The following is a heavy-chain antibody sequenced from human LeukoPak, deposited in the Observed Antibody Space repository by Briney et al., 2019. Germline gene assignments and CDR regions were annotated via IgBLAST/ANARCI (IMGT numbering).Heavy chain of an antibody. V-gene: IGHV3-64*01. CDR3: ARAGWLQWETDGAFDI. Sequence: PGGSLRLSCAASGCTFSSYAMHWVRQAPGKGLEYVSAISSNGGSTYYANSVKGRFTISRDNSKNTLYLQMGSLRAEDMAVYYCARAGWLQWETDGAFDIWGQGTMVTVSS. D-gene: IGHD5-24*01. CDR2: ISSNGGST. CDR1: GCTFSSYA. J-gene: IGHJ3*02.